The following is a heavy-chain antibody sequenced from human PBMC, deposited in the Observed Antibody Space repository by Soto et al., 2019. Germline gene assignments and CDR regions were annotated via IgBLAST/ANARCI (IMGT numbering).Heavy chain of an antibody. V-gene: IGHV4-31*03. J-gene: IGHJ5*02. D-gene: IGHD1-26*01. Sequence: PSETLSLTCTVSGGSISSCGYYWSWIRQHPGKGLEWIGYIYYSGSTYYNPSLKSRVTISVDTSKNQFSLKLSSVTAADTAVYYCARGRGRWFDPWGQGTLVTVSS. CDR3: ARGRGRWFDP. CDR1: GGSISSCGYY. CDR2: IYYSGST.